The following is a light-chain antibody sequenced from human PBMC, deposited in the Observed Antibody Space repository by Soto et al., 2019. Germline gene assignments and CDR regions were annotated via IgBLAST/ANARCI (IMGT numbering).Light chain of an antibody. V-gene: IGKV1-33*01. CDR2: DAS. J-gene: IGKJ3*01. Sequence: DIQMTQSPSSLFASVGDRVTITCRASQDISHFLNWYQQKPGKAPKLLIYDASNLQTGVPSRFSGRGSGTDFTFTISRLEPEDFAVYYCQQYGSSSLFTFGPGTKVDIK. CDR1: QDISHF. CDR3: QQYGSSSLFT.